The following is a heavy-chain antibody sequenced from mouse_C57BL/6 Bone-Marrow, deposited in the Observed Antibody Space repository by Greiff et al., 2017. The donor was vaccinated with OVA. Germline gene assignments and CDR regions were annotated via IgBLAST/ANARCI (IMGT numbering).Heavy chain of an antibody. CDR2: LSSGGSYT. Sequence: EVMLVESGGDLVKPGGSLKLSCAASGFTFSSYGMSWVRQTPDKRLEWVATLSSGGSYTYYPDSVKGRFTSSRDNAKNTLYLQMSSLKSEDTAMYYCARPWAYWGQGTLVTVSA. V-gene: IGHV5-6*01. CDR3: ARPWAY. CDR1: GFTFSSYG. J-gene: IGHJ3*01.